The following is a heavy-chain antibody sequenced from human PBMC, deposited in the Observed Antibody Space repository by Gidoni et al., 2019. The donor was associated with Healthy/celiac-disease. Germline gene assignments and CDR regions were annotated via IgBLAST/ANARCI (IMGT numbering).Heavy chain of an antibody. V-gene: IGHV4-30-4*01. Sequence: QVQLQESGPGLVKPSQTLSLTCTVSGGSISSGDYYWSWIRQPPGKGLEWIGYIYYSGSTYYNPSLKSRVTISVDTSKNQFSLKLSSVTAADTAVYYCARDTYYDFRSAPGADVWGQGTTVTVSS. CDR1: GGSISSGDYY. J-gene: IGHJ6*02. D-gene: IGHD3-3*01. CDR3: ARDTYYDFRSAPGADV. CDR2: IYYSGST.